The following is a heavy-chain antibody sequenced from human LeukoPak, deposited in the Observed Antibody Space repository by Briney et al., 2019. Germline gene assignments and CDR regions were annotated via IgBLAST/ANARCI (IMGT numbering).Heavy chain of an antibody. CDR2: INPNSGGT. CDR1: GYTFTGYY. D-gene: IGHD1-26*01. Sequence: GASVKVSCKASGYTFTGYYMHWVRQAPGQGLEWMGWINPNSGGTNYAQKFQGRVTMTRDTSISTAYMELSRLRSDDTAVYYCAKDYSSGEWELRGFSDLYYFDYWGQGTLVTVSS. J-gene: IGHJ4*02. V-gene: IGHV1-2*02. CDR3: AKDYSSGEWELRGFSDLYYFDY.